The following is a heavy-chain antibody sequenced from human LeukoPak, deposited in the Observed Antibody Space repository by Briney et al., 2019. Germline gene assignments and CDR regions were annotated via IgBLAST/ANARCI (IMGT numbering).Heavy chain of an antibody. CDR1: GGTFSSYA. CDR3: AREASYGAYVGAFDI. V-gene: IGHV1-69*06. CDR2: IIPLFGTA. D-gene: IGHD4-17*01. Sequence: SVKVSCKASGGTFSSYAISWVRQAPGQGLEGMGGIIPLFGTANYAQKFQGRVTITADKSTSTAYMELSSLRSEDTAVYYCAREASYGAYVGAFDIWGQGTMVTVSS. J-gene: IGHJ3*02.